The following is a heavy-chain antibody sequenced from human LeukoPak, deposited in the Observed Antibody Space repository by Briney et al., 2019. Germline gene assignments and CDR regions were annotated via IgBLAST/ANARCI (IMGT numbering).Heavy chain of an antibody. D-gene: IGHD2-2*01. CDR1: GFTFSNAW. CDR3: TTAYCSSTSCYLSY. V-gene: IGHV3-15*01. CDR2: IKSKTDGGTT. J-gene: IGHJ4*02. Sequence: GGSLRLSXAASGFTFSNAWMSWVRQTPGKGLEWVGRIKSKTDGGTTDYAAPVKGRFTISRDDSKNTLYLQMNSLKTEDTAVYYCTTAYCSSTSCYLSYWGQGTLVTVSS.